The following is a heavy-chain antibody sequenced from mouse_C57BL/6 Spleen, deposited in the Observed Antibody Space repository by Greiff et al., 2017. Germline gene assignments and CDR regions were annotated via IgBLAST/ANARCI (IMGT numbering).Heavy chain of an antibody. D-gene: IGHD1-1*01. CDR2: IDPETGGT. Sequence: VQLQQSGAELVRPGASVTLSCKASGYTFTDYEMHWVKQTPVHGLEWIGAIDPETGGTAYNQKFKGKAILTADKSSSTAYMALRSLTSEDSAVYYCTRHCGNSPYFDYWGQGTTLTVSS. CDR3: TRHCGNSPYFDY. J-gene: IGHJ2*01. V-gene: IGHV1-15*01. CDR1: GYTFTDYE.